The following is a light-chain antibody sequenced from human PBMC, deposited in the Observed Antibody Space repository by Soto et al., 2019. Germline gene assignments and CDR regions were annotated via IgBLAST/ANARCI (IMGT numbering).Light chain of an antibody. V-gene: IGLV2-14*01. CDR3: FTFTTANAHG. Sequence: QSALTQPASLSGSPGQSTTISCTGTSSDIGAHDYVSWFQQHPAKAPQLMISEVNNRRSRVSSRFYDSKSGNTTYLTISGLQVEDEAEYFCFTFTTANAHGFGTGTKVTAL. J-gene: IGLJ1*01. CDR1: SSDIGAHDY. CDR2: EVN.